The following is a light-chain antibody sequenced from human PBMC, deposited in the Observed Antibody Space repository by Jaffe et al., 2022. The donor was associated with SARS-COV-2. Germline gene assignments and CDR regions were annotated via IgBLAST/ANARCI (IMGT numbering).Light chain of an antibody. Sequence: QSLLTQPPSASGTPGQRVTISCSGSSSNIGSNNVNWYQQLPGTAPKILIHSNNLRPSGVPDRFSGSKSGTSASLAISGLQSEDEADYYCTAWDNRLRNWVFGGGTKLTVL. CDR3: TAWDNRLRNWV. J-gene: IGLJ3*02. CDR1: SSNIGSNN. CDR2: SNN. V-gene: IGLV1-44*01.